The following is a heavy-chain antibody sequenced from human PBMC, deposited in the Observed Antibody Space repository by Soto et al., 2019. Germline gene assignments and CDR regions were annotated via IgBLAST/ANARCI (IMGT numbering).Heavy chain of an antibody. Sequence: SVKVSCKASGGTFSSYAISWVRQAPGQGLEWMGGIIPIFGTANYAQKFQGRVTITADESTSTAYMELGSLRSEDTAVYYCATDRGDCFGYRSGGSLGWFDPWGQGTLVTVSS. V-gene: IGHV1-69*13. J-gene: IGHJ5*02. CDR3: ATDRGDCFGYRSGGSLGWFDP. D-gene: IGHD2-15*01. CDR1: GGTFSSYA. CDR2: IIPIFGTA.